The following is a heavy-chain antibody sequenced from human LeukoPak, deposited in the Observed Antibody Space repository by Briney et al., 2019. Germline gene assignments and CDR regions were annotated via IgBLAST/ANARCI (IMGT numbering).Heavy chain of an antibody. V-gene: IGHV3-30*02. CDR1: GFTFRSSG. J-gene: IGHJ4*02. CDR3: AREQQGRRAAFDY. Sequence: GGSLRLSCAASGFTFRSSGMHWFRQTPGEGLEWVAFIWYDGNEIYYADSVKGRFTISRDNSRNTLYLQMNSLRTEDTAVYYCAREQQGRRAAFDYWGQGTPVTVSS. CDR2: IWYDGNEI. D-gene: IGHD1-1*01.